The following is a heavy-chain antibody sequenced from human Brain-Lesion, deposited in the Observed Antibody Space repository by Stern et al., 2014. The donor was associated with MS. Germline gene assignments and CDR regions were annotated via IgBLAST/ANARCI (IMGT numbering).Heavy chain of an antibody. CDR2: LNPNTGGT. Sequence: VQLVESGAEVKKPGASVKVSCQTSGYIFTGYYIHWVRQAPGQGLEWMAWLNPNTGGTTYAQKFQGRVTMSRDTSISTAYVELSSLTSDDTAVYYCARDQRGITIFGVVTDYYYLGMDVWGQGTTVTVSS. J-gene: IGHJ6*02. V-gene: IGHV1-2*02. D-gene: IGHD3-3*01. CDR3: ARDQRGITIFGVVTDYYYLGMDV. CDR1: GYIFTGYY.